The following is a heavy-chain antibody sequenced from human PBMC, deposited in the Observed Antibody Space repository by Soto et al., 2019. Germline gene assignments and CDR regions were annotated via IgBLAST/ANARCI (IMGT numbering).Heavy chain of an antibody. CDR2: ITWNPANK. Sequence: GGCLRLYXTASGFPSDDYAMHWVRDAPPTGPERVSRITWNPANKFYEGSVKGRFTISRDNAKNSFSLQTNSLRAEDTALYYCATTRDLGKCGKNCPGNSQFDPWGQGTLVTGSS. CDR1: GFPSDDYA. D-gene: IGHD2-15*01. J-gene: IGHJ5*02. CDR3: ATTRDLGKCGKNCPGNSQFDP. V-gene: IGHV3-9*02.